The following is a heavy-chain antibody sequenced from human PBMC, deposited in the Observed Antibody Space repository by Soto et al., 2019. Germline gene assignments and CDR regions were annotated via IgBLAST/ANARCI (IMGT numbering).Heavy chain of an antibody. D-gene: IGHD3-22*01. CDR2: INPNSGGT. Sequence: ASVKVSCKASGYTFTGYYMHWVRQAPGQGLEWMGWINPNSGGTNYSQKFHDWVTITRDTSISTAYMELSRLRSDDTAVYYCVREYYDCSGYYGGYYYYFGMDVWGQGTRVTVSS. CDR1: GYTFTGYY. V-gene: IGHV1-2*04. CDR3: VREYYDCSGYYGGYYYYFGMDV. J-gene: IGHJ6*02.